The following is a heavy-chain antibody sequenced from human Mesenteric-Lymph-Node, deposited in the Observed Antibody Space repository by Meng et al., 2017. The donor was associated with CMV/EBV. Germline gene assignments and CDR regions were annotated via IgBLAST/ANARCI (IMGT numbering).Heavy chain of an antibody. CDR2: ISSSSSYI. Sequence: SCTASGFTFSSYAMSWVRQAPGKGLEWVSSISSSSSYIYYADSVKGRFTISRDNAKNSLYLQMNSLRAEDTAVYYCARDGGELYYFDYWGQGTLVTVSS. V-gene: IGHV3-21*01. D-gene: IGHD1-26*01. J-gene: IGHJ4*02. CDR1: GFTFSSYA. CDR3: ARDGGELYYFDY.